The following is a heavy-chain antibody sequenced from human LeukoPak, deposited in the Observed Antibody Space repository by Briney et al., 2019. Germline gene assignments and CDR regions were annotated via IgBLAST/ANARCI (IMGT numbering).Heavy chain of an antibody. V-gene: IGHV3-7*01. CDR1: GFTFSSYW. Sequence: GGTLRLSCAASGFTFSSYWMSWVRQAPGKGLEWVANIKKDGSEKYYVDSVKGRFTISRDNAKTSLYLQMNSLRAEDTAVYYCARDLSGVTGYTYGRGIDYWGQGTLVTVSS. CDR3: ARDLSGVTGYTYGRGIDY. D-gene: IGHD5-18*01. CDR2: IKKDGSEK. J-gene: IGHJ4*02.